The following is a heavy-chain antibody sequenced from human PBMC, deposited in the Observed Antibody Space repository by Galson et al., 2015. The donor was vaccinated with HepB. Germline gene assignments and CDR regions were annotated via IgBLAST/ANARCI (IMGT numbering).Heavy chain of an antibody. D-gene: IGHD3-22*01. V-gene: IGHV3-48*02. CDR1: AFTFSSHG. CDR3: VRGYSDSLFDY. CDR2: ISSSSSRI. J-gene: IGHJ4*02. Sequence: LRLSCAASAFTFSSHGMNWVRQAPGKGLEWISYISSSSSRIDYADSVKGRFTISRDNAKSSLYLEMNNLRDEDTAVYYCVRGYSDSLFDYWGQGTLVTVSS.